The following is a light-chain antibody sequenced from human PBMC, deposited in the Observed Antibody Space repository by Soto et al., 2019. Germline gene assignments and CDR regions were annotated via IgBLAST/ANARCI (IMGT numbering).Light chain of an antibody. CDR1: SSDVGGYNY. CDR2: EVS. V-gene: IGLV2-14*01. J-gene: IGLJ2*01. CDR3: NSFTSSSTVV. Sequence: QSVLTQPASVSGSPGQSITISCTGTSSDVGGYNYVSWYQQHPGKAPKLIIYEVSDRPSGVSNRFSGSKSGNTASLTISGLQAEDEAYYYCNSFTSSSTVVFGGGTKLTVL.